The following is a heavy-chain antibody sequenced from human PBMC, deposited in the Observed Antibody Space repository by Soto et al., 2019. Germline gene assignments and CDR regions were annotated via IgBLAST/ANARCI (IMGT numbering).Heavy chain of an antibody. CDR3: ARPPPYCSGGSCYSSGAFDI. J-gene: IGHJ3*02. V-gene: IGHV1-69*01. D-gene: IGHD2-15*01. CDR2: IIPIFGTA. CDR1: GGTFSSYA. Sequence: GASVKVSCKASGGTFSSYAISWVRQAPGQGLEWMGGIIPIFGTANYAQKFQGRVTITADESTSTAYMELSSLRSEDTAVYYCARPPPYCSGGSCYSSGAFDIWGQGTMVTVSS.